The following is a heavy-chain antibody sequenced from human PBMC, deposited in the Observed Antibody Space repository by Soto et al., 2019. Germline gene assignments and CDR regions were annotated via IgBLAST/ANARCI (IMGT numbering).Heavy chain of an antibody. V-gene: IGHV3-23*01. CDR2: ISGDAGRT. J-gene: IGHJ4*02. CDR1: GFTYVKYA. CDR3: VKDTVVVINGGDFDY. Sequence: EVHLLESGGALVQPGGSLRLSCEASGFTYVKYAMSWVRQAPGKGLEWVSGISGDAGRTFYADSVKGRFTISRDNSKNTVYLQMNSLRVEDTAVYYCVKDTVVVINGGDFDYWGQGTPVTVSS. D-gene: IGHD3-22*01.